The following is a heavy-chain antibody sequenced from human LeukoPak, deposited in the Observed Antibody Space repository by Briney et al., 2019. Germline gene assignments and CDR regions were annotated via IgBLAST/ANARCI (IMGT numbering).Heavy chain of an antibody. Sequence: SETLSLTCAVYGGSFSDYYWTWIRQPPGKGLEWIGEINHVETANYNPSLKSRVTISVDTSKNQFSLKLSSVTAADTAVYYCARHRKSYSSGSHFDYWGQGTLVTVSS. D-gene: IGHD6-19*01. V-gene: IGHV4-34*01. CDR2: INHVETA. J-gene: IGHJ4*02. CDR1: GGSFSDYY. CDR3: ARHRKSYSSGSHFDY.